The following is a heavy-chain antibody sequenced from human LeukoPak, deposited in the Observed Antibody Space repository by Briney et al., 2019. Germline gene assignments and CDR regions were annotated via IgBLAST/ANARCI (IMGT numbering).Heavy chain of an antibody. Sequence: GGSLRLSCAASGFTFSSYEMNWVRQAPGKGLEWVSYISNSGTAIYYADSVKGRFTISRDNAKSSLYLQMNSLRAEDTAVYHCAKDTSGSYFTGDYWGQGTLVTVSS. CDR1: GFTFSSYE. V-gene: IGHV3-48*03. CDR2: ISNSGTAI. J-gene: IGHJ4*02. CDR3: AKDTSGSYFTGDY. D-gene: IGHD3-22*01.